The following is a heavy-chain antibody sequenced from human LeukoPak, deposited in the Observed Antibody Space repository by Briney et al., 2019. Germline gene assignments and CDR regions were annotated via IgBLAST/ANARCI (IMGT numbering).Heavy chain of an antibody. V-gene: IGHV4-34*01. Sequence: SETLSITCAVYGGSFTDYYWSWIRQPPGKGLEWIGDVHHSESSNYNPSLKSRVTMSVDTSKNQFSLNLNSVTATDTAVYYCARLGYCSTTSCAKGPFDYWGQGTLVTVSS. D-gene: IGHD2-2*01. CDR3: ARLGYCSTTSCAKGPFDY. J-gene: IGHJ4*02. CDR1: GGSFTDYY. CDR2: VHHSESS.